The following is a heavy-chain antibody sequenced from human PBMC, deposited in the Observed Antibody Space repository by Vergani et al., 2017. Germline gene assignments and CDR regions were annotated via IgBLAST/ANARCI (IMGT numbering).Heavy chain of an antibody. Sequence: QVQLQESGPGLVKPSQTLSLTCTVSGGSISSGSYYWSWIRQPAGKGLEWIGRIYTSGSTNYNPSLKSRVTMSVDTSKNQFSLKLSSVTAADTAVYYCAREGIAVPYNWFDPWGQGTLVTVSS. D-gene: IGHD6-19*01. CDR3: AREGIAVPYNWFDP. CDR1: GGSISSGSYY. J-gene: IGHJ5*02. V-gene: IGHV4-61*02. CDR2: IYTSGST.